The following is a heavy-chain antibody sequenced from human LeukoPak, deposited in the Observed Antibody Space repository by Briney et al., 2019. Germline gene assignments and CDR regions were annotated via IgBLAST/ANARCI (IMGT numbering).Heavy chain of an antibody. J-gene: IGHJ4*02. CDR1: GFTVSSNY. Sequence: GGSLRLSCAASGFTVSSNYVSWVRQAPGKGLEWVSVIYSGGSTYYADSVKGRFTISRDNSKNTLYLQMNSLRAEDTAVYYCASGKSMGGHYNYDSSWAYWGQGTLVTVSS. V-gene: IGHV3-66*02. CDR3: ASGKSMGGHYNYDSSWAY. D-gene: IGHD3-22*01. CDR2: IYSGGST.